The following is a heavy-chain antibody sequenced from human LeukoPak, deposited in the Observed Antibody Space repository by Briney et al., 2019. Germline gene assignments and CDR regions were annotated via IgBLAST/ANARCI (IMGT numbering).Heavy chain of an antibody. D-gene: IGHD6-6*01. CDR3: ARGYSSSYRIDY. J-gene: IGHJ4*02. Sequence: GGSLRLSCAASGFTFSSYWMHWVRQAPGKGLVWVSRINGDGSSTSYADSVKGRPTISRDNAKNTLYLQMNSLRAEDTAVYYCARGYSSSYRIDYWGQGTLVTVSS. CDR2: INGDGSST. CDR1: GFTFSSYW. V-gene: IGHV3-74*01.